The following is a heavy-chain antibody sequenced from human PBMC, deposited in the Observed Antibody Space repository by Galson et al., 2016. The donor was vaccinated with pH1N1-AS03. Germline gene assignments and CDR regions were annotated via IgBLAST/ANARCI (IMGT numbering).Heavy chain of an antibody. J-gene: IGHJ6*02. CDR2: INPSGSER. V-gene: IGHV3-7*03. CDR1: GFTFSGYW. CDR3: AKDRNDYRLHYFSGSDV. D-gene: IGHD1-1*01. Sequence: SLRLSCAASGFTFSGYWMSWVRHVPGKRPEWVANINPSGSERYYEDSVRGRFTISRDYSKNTVDLQMNSLRAEDTAVYYCAKDRNDYRLHYFSGSDVWGQGTTVIVSS.